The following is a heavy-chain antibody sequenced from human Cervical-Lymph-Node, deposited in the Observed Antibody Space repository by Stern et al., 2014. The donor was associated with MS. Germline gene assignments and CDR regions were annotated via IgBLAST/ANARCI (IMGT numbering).Heavy chain of an antibody. CDR1: GGIFSSYT. V-gene: IGHV1-69*01. Sequence: QMQLVQSGAEVKKPGSSVKVSCKASGGIFSSYTISWVRQAPGQGLEWVGGMSPFFGSTNYAQKFQGRVTIIADESTNTAYMELSSLRSDDTAVYYCRWFRESDRVYFDNWGQGTLVTVSS. J-gene: IGHJ4*02. D-gene: IGHD3-10*01. CDR3: RWFRESDRVYFDN. CDR2: MSPFFGST.